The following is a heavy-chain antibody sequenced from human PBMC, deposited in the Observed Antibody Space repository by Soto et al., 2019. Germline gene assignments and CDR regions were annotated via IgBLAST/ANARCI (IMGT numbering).Heavy chain of an antibody. V-gene: IGHV3-30*03. D-gene: IGHD3-22*01. J-gene: IGHJ4*02. Sequence: QVQLVESGGGVVQPGRSLRLSCAASGFTFSSYGMHWVRQAPGKGLEWVAVISYDGSNKYYADSVKGRFTISRDNSKNTLYLQMNSLRAEDTAVYYCARGRLYSRDYWGQGTLVTVSS. CDR3: ARGRLYSRDY. CDR1: GFTFSSYG. CDR2: ISYDGSNK.